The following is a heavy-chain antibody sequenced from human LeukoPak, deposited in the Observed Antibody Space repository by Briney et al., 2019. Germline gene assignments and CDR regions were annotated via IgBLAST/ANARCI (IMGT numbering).Heavy chain of an antibody. D-gene: IGHD3-22*01. J-gene: IGHJ3*02. CDR3: ARVSHYYDSSGYYYVRAFDT. Sequence: SETLSLTCTVSGGSISSYHWSWLRQPAGKGLEWIGRISTSGSTNYNPSLKSRVTMSVDTSNNQFSLTLSSVTAADTAVYYCARVSHYYDSSGYYYVRAFDTWGQGTMVTVSS. CDR1: GGSISSYH. CDR2: ISTSGST. V-gene: IGHV4-4*07.